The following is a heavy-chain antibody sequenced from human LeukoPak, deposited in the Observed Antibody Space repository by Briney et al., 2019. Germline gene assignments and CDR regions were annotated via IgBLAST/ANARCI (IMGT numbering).Heavy chain of an antibody. V-gene: IGHV3-48*02. J-gene: IGHJ4*02. CDR2: ISSISSTI. CDR1: GFTFSSYS. Sequence: GGSLRLSCAASGFTFSSYSMNWVRQAPGKGLEWVSYISSISSTIYYADSVKGRFTISRDNAKNSLYLQMNSLRDEDTAVYCCARGAMVRGVIMFGYWGQGTLVTVSS. CDR3: ARGAMVRGVIMFGY. D-gene: IGHD3-10*01.